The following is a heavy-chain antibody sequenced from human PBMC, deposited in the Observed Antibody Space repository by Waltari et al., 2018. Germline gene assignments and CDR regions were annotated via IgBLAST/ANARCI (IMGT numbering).Heavy chain of an antibody. CDR2: IYTSGST. V-gene: IGHV4-4*07. J-gene: IGHJ4*02. Sequence: QVQLQESGPGLVKPSETLSLTCTVSGGSISSYYWSWIRPPGGQGLEWVGRIYTSGSTNYHPSLKSRVTMSVDTSKNQFSLKLSSVTAADTAVYYCARELAAAGKGEFDYWGQGTLVTVSS. D-gene: IGHD6-13*01. CDR1: GGSISSYY. CDR3: ARELAAAGKGEFDY.